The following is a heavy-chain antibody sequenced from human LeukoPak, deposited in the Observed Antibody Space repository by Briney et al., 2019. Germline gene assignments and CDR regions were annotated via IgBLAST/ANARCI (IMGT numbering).Heavy chain of an antibody. J-gene: IGHJ4*02. V-gene: IGHV3-30*04. CDR2: ISYGGSNK. D-gene: IGHD5-18*01. CDR1: GFTFSSYA. CDR3: AKGYSYGVRWYYFDY. Sequence: GGSLRLSCAASGFTFSSYAMHWVRQAPGKGLEWVAVISYGGSNKYYADSVKGRFTISRDNSKNTLYLQMNSLRAEDTAVYYCAKGYSYGVRWYYFDYWGQGTLVTVSS.